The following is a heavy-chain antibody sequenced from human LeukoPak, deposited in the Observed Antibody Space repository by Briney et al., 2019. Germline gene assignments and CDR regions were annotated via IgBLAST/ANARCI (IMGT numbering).Heavy chain of an antibody. V-gene: IGHV3-64*01. Sequence: GGSLRLSCAASGFTFSSYAMHWVRQAPGKGLEYVSAISSNGGSTYYANSVKGRFTISRDNSKNTLYLQMGSLRAEDMAVYYCARVADPLAVARGGVDCWGQGTLVTVSS. CDR3: ARVADPLAVARGGVDC. CDR1: GFTFSSYA. CDR2: ISSNGGST. J-gene: IGHJ4*02. D-gene: IGHD6-19*01.